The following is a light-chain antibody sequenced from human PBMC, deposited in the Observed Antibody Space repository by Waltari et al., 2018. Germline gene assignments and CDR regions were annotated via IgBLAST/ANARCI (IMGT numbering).Light chain of an antibody. Sequence: DIQMTQSPSSLSASVGDKVTIACRASQSISGYLNWFQQKPGKAPKLLIYAATRLQSGVPSRFSGSGAGTDFTRTISTLQPEDFATYYCQQIFSTPHTFGQGTNLEIK. CDR3: QQIFSTPHT. V-gene: IGKV1-39*01. CDR1: QSISGY. J-gene: IGKJ2*01. CDR2: AAT.